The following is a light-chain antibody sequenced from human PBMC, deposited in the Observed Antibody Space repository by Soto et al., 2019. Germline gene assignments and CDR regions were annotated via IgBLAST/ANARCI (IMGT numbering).Light chain of an antibody. J-gene: IGKJ4*01. Sequence: EIVLTQSPATLSLSPGERATLSCRASQSVNKYLAWYQQKPGQAPRLLIYDASNRATGIPARFSGSGSGTAFTLTISSLEPEDFAVYYCQQRMDWPLTFGGGTKVEIK. CDR1: QSVNKY. V-gene: IGKV3-11*01. CDR2: DAS. CDR3: QQRMDWPLT.